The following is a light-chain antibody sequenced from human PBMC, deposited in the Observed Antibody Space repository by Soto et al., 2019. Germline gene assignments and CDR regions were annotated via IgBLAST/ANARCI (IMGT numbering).Light chain of an antibody. V-gene: IGKV1-5*01. Sequence: QMTQSPSTLSASVGDRVTITCRASESINDWLAWYKQKPGKAPKLLIYDGSTLERGVPSRFSGSGFGTEFTLTISSLQPDDSATYYWHQCHSYPWTFGQGPKVEVK. CDR3: HQCHSYPWT. J-gene: IGKJ1*01. CDR1: ESINDW. CDR2: DGS.